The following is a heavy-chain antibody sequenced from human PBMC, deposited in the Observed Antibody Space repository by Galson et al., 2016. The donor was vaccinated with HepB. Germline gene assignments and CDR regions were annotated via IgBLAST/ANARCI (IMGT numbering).Heavy chain of an antibody. CDR1: GDSVSSNSAA. D-gene: IGHD4/OR15-4a*01. V-gene: IGHV6-1*01. CDR2: TYYRSKWHN. CDR3: AREAPQVDRYYYGMDV. J-gene: IGHJ6*02. Sequence: CAISGDSVSSNSAAWNWIRQSPSRGLEWLGRTYYRSKWHNDYAESVKSRITLNPDTSNNQFSLHLNSVTTEYTAVYYCAREAPQVDRYYYGMDVWGQGTKVTVSS.